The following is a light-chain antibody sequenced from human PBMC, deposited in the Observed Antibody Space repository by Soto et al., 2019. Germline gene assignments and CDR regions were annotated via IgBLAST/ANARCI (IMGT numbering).Light chain of an antibody. Sequence: DIQMTQSPSTLSASVGDRVTITCRASQSISSWLAWYQQKPGKAPKLLIYDASSLESGVPSRFSGSGSGTEFTLTISSLQPDVFATYYCQQYNSYSHTFGQGTKVDIK. J-gene: IGKJ1*01. CDR3: QQYNSYSHT. V-gene: IGKV1-5*01. CDR2: DAS. CDR1: QSISSW.